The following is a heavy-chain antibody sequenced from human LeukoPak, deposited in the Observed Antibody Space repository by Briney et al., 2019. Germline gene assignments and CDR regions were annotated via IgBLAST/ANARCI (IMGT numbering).Heavy chain of an antibody. V-gene: IGHV3-15*01. CDR1: GFTFTNAW. J-gene: IGHJ4*02. Sequence: RPGGSLRLSCAASGFTFTNAWMTWVRLAPGKGLEWVGRIKSKGDGETTDYAAPVKGRFTMSRDDSKATLYLQMNSLKAEDTAVYYCATDLGLTMIRGVIVHWGQGALVTVSS. D-gene: IGHD3-10*01. CDR2: IKSKGDGETT. CDR3: ATDLGLTMIRGVIVH.